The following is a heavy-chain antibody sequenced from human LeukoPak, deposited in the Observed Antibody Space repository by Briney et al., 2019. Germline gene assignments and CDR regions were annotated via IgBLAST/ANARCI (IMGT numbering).Heavy chain of an antibody. V-gene: IGHV4-59*01. CDR1: GGSISSYY. CDR2: IYYSGST. Sequence: PSETLSLTCTVSGGSISSYYWSWIRQPPGKGLEWIGYIYYSGSTNYNPSLKSRVTISVDTSKNQFSLKLSSVTAADTAVYYCARAGYSYGPYYLDYWGQGTLVTVSS. CDR3: ARAGYSYGPYYLDY. D-gene: IGHD5-18*01. J-gene: IGHJ4*02.